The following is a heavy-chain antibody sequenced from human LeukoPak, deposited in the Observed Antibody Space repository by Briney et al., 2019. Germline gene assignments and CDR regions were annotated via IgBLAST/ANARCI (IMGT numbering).Heavy chain of an antibody. V-gene: IGHV3-21*01. Sequence: GGSLRLSCVVSGLTFSSASMAWVRQAPGKGLEWVSSISSTSEYIFQKDSLKGRFTISRDNAKNSVFLQMNNLRAEDTAVYYCAGSRGKRITMFRVFDHWGQGTLVTVSS. J-gene: IGHJ4*02. CDR2: ISSTSEYI. CDR1: GLTFSSAS. CDR3: AGSRGKRITMFRVFDH. D-gene: IGHD3-10*01.